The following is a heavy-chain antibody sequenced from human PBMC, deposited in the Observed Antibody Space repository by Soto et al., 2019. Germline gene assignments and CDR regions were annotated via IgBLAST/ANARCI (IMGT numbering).Heavy chain of an antibody. CDR3: ARDSVVVPAAIDYYYYGMDV. CDR1: VGTFSSYA. J-gene: IGHJ6*02. Sequence: QVQLVQSGAEVKKPGSSVKVSCKASVGTFSSYAISWVRQAPGQGLEWMGGIIPIFGTANYAKKFQGRVTMTADKSTSTAYMDLSRMGSEDTAVYYCARDSVVVPAAIDYYYYGMDVWGQGTTVTVSS. D-gene: IGHD2-2*01. CDR2: IIPIFGTA. V-gene: IGHV1-69*06.